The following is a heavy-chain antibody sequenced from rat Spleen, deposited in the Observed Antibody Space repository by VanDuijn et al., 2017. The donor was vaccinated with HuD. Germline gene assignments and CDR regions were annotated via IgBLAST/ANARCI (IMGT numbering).Heavy chain of an antibody. Sequence: EVQLVESGGGLVQPGRSLKLSCAASGFTYSNYVMAWVRQAPTKGLEWVASISTGGGNTYYRDSVKGRFTISRDNAKSSLYLQMDSLRSEDTATYYCARPTEGIAWFVYWGQGTLVTVSS. CDR2: ISTGGGNT. D-gene: IGHD1-11*01. CDR1: GFTYSNYV. V-gene: IGHV5-25*01. J-gene: IGHJ3*01. CDR3: ARPTEGIAWFVY.